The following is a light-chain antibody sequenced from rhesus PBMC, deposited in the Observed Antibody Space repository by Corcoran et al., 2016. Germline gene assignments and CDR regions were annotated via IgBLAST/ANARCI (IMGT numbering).Light chain of an antibody. CDR2: AAS. CDR3: QHGQNIPT. J-gene: IGKJ1*01. Sequence: DIQMTQSPSSLSASVGDRVTITFQASQGITNTLAWYLQKPGKFPKLLFYAASTLQRGVPSRFRGSGTWTQFTLTISSLQPEDFGTYNCQHGQNIPTFGPGTKVEIK. CDR1: QGITNT. V-gene: IGKV1-33*02.